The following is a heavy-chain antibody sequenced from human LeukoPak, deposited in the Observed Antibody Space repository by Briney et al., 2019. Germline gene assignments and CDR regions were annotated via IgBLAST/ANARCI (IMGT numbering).Heavy chain of an antibody. V-gene: IGHV4-59*01. Sequence: SETLSLTCTVSVGSINSYYWGWIRQPPGKGLEWIGYISYSGGTNYNPSLKSRVTISSDTPKNQLSLELRSVTAADTAVYYCARNADSSGYFYYFEYWGQGVLVTVSS. D-gene: IGHD3-3*01. J-gene: IGHJ4*02. CDR1: VGSINSYY. CDR3: ARNADSSGYFYYFEY. CDR2: ISYSGGT.